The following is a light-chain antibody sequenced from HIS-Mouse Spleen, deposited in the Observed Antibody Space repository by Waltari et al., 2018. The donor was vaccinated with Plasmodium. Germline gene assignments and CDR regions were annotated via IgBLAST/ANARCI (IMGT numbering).Light chain of an antibody. Sequence: DIQLTQSPSFLSASGGDRVTLTCRASQGISSYLAWYQQKPGKAPNLLIYAASTLQSGVPSRFSGSGSGTEFTLTISSLQPEDFATYYCQQLNSYPLTFGGGTKVEIK. CDR2: AAS. J-gene: IGKJ4*01. V-gene: IGKV1-9*01. CDR3: QQLNSYPLT. CDR1: QGISSY.